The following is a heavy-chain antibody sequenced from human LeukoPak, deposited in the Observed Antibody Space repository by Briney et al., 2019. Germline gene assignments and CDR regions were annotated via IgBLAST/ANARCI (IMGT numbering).Heavy chain of an antibody. D-gene: IGHD4-11*01. Sequence: SETLSLTCAVYGGSFSGYYWSWIRQPPGKGLEWIGEINQSGSTNCNPSLKSRVTISIDTSKNQFSLKVSSVTAADTAVYYCARVPVTYYFYYMDVWGKGTTVTVSS. CDR3: ARVPVTYYFYYMDV. CDR1: GGSFSGYY. J-gene: IGHJ6*03. CDR2: INQSGST. V-gene: IGHV4-34*01.